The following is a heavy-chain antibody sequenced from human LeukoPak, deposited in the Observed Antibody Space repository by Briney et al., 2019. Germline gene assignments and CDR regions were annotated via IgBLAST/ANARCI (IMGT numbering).Heavy chain of an antibody. CDR1: GGSMSSSNW. D-gene: IGHD3-10*01. CDR3: ARDLLLSSVFDP. J-gene: IGHJ5*02. CDR2: IYYSGST. Sequence: APETLSLTCDVSGGSMSSSNWWSWVRQPPGKGLEWIGSIYYSGSTYYNPSLKSRVTISVDTSKNQFSLKLSSVTAADTAVYYCARDLLLSSVFDPWGQGTLVTVSS. V-gene: IGHV4-4*03.